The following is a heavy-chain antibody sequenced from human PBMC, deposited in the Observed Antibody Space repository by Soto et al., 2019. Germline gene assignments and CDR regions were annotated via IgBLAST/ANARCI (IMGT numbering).Heavy chain of an antibody. CDR1: GGSITSGTYY. Sequence: PSETLSLTCTVSGGSITSGTYYWSWIRQHPGKGLEWIGYIYYSGSAYYNPSLKSRLTISVDTSKNQFSLKLSSVTAADTAVYYCARGITIFGVVYFDYWGQGTLVTVSS. CDR3: ARGITIFGVVYFDY. CDR2: IYYSGSA. J-gene: IGHJ4*02. D-gene: IGHD3-3*01. V-gene: IGHV4-31*03.